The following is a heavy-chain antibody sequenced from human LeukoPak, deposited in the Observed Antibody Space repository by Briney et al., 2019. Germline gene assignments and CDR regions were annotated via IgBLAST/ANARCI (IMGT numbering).Heavy chain of an antibody. CDR2: INPNSGGT. V-gene: IGHV1-2*02. Sequence: GASVKVSCKASGYTFTGYYMHWVRQAPGQGLEWMGWINPNSGGTNYAQKFQGRVTMTRDTSISTAYMELSRLRSDDTAVYYCASRTVTTGYYYYSMDVWGKGTTVTVSS. CDR3: ASRTVTTGYYYYSMDV. D-gene: IGHD4-11*01. CDR1: GYTFTGYY. J-gene: IGHJ6*03.